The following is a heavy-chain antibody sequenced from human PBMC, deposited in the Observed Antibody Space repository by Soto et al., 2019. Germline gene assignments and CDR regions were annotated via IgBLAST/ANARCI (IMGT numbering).Heavy chain of an antibody. Sequence: QITLKESGPTLVKPTQTLTLTCTFSGFSLTTRGVGVGWIRQPPGKALECLALIYWDDDKRYSPSLQSILSIPKDTPKNQVALTITNVHPVDTATYYCAHIPNYYQYDWFDPWGQGTLVSVSS. J-gene: IGHJ5*02. CDR3: AHIPNYYQYDWFDP. D-gene: IGHD3-16*01. V-gene: IGHV2-5*02. CDR2: IYWDDDK. CDR1: GFSLTTRGVG.